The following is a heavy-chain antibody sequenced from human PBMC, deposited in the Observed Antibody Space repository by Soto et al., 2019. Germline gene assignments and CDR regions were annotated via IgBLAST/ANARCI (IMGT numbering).Heavy chain of an antibody. J-gene: IGHJ4*02. CDR3: ARDLLAVAGIGGLGY. CDR1: GFTFSSYA. D-gene: IGHD6-19*01. CDR2: ISYDGSNK. V-gene: IGHV3-30-3*01. Sequence: GGSLRLSCAASGFTFSSYAMHWVRQAPGKGLEWVAVISYDGSNKYYADSVKGRFTISRDNSKNTLYLQMNSLRAEDTAVYYCARDLLAVAGIGGLGYWGQGTLVTVSS.